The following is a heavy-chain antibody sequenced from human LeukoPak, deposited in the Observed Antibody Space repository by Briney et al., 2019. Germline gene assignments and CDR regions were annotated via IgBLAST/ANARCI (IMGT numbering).Heavy chain of an antibody. Sequence: PGGSLRLSCAASGFTFGSYSMNWVRQAPGKGLEWVSYISSSSSTIYYADSVKGRSTISRDNAKTSLYLQMNSLRAEDTAVYYCARYCSSASCYDLGDYWGQGTLVTVSS. D-gene: IGHD2-2*01. CDR2: ISSSSSTI. CDR3: ARYCSSASCYDLGDY. J-gene: IGHJ4*02. V-gene: IGHV3-48*01. CDR1: GFTFGSYS.